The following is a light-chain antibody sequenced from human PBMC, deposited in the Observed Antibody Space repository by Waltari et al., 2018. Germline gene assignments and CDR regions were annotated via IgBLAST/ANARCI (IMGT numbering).Light chain of an antibody. CDR3: QQYGSSPRAFT. J-gene: IGKJ3*01. CDR1: QSVSSSY. V-gene: IGKV3-20*01. Sequence: VLTQSPGTLSLSPGERATLACRASQSVSSSYLAWYQQKPGQAPRLLIYGASSRATGIPDRFSGSGSGTDFTLTISRLEPEDFAVYYCQQYGSSPRAFTFGPGTKVDIK. CDR2: GAS.